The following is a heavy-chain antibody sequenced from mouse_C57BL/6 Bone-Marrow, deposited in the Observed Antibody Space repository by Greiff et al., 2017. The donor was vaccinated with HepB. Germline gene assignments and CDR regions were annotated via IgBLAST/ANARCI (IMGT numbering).Heavy chain of an antibody. Sequence: VQLQESGAELARPGASVKLSCKASGYTFTSYGISWVKQRTGQGLEWIGEIYPRSGNTYYNEKFKGKATLTADKSSSTAYMELRSLTSEDSAVYFCARNWYYAMDYWGQGTSVTVSS. CDR1: GYTFTSYG. J-gene: IGHJ4*01. CDR3: ARNWYYAMDY. D-gene: IGHD4-1*01. CDR2: IYPRSGNT. V-gene: IGHV1-81*01.